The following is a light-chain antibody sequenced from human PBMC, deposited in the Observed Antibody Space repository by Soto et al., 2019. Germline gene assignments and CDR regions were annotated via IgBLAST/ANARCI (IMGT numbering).Light chain of an antibody. V-gene: IGKV3-11*01. CDR3: QQRTCWPT. J-gene: IGKJ4*01. CDR1: QSVTSS. Sequence: EIVLTQSPATLSLSPGDRATLSCRASQSVTSSLAWFQQKPGQAPRLLIYDVSRRATAIPARFSGSGSGTDFTLTISSLEPEDVAVYYCQQRTCWPTFGGGTKVEIK. CDR2: DVS.